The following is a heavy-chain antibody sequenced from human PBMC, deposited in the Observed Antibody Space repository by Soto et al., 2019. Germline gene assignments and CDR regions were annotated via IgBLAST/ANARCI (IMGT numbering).Heavy chain of an antibody. CDR3: ARLYPLYYFDY. D-gene: IGHD3-16*02. J-gene: IGHJ4*02. CDR2: INHSGST. V-gene: IGHV4-34*01. Sequence: SETLSLTCAVYGGSFSGYYWSWIRQPPGKGLEWIGEINHSGSTNYNPSLKSRVTISVDTSKNQFSLKLSSVTAADTAVYYCARLYPLYYFDYWGQGTLVTVSS. CDR1: GGSFSGYY.